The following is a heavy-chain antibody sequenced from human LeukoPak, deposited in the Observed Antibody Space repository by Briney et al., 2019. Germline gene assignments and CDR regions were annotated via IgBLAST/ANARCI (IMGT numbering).Heavy chain of an antibody. CDR1: GYTFTGYY. D-gene: IGHD4-17*01. V-gene: IGHV1-2*02. J-gene: IGHJ4*02. CDR3: ARGGLYGDYAFDY. Sequence: GASVKVSCKASGYTFTGYYMHWVRQAPGQGLEWMGWINPNSGGTNYAQKFQGRVAMTRDTSISTAYMELSRLRSDDTAVYYCARGGLYGDYAFDYWGQGTLVTVSS. CDR2: INPNSGGT.